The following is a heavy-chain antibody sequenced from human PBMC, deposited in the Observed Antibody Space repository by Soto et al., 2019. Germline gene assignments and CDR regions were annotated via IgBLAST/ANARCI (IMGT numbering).Heavy chain of an antibody. D-gene: IGHD3-9*01. CDR3: ARYVLRYSLNP. V-gene: IGHV4-59*08. J-gene: IGHJ5*02. CDR2: IYYSGST. Sequence: NPSETLSLTCTVSGGSISSYYWSWIRQPPGKGLEWIGYIYYSGSTNYNPSLKSRVTISVDTSKNQFSLKLSSVTAADTAVYYCARYVLRYSLNPWGQGTLVTVSS. CDR1: GGSISSYY.